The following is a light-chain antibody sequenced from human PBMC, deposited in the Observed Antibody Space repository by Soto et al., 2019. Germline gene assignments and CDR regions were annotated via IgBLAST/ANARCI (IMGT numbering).Light chain of an antibody. CDR2: AAS. J-gene: IGKJ1*01. V-gene: IGKV1-27*01. CDR1: QGISNF. Sequence: DIQMTQSPSSLSASVGDRVTITCRASQGISNFLAWYQQKPGKVPKLLIYAASTLQSGVPSRFSGSGSGTDFNLTITRLQPEDGATYYCQKYNRAPWTYGQGTKVEMK. CDR3: QKYNRAPWT.